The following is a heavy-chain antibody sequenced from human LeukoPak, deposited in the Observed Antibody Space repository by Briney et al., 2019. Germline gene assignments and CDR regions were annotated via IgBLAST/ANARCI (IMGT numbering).Heavy chain of an antibody. CDR1: GFTFSSYS. V-gene: IGHV3-21*01. Sequence: TAGSLRLSCAASGFTFSSYSMNWVRQAPGKGLEWVSSISSSSSYIYYADSVKGRFTISRDNVKNSLYLQMNSLRAEDTAVYYCARGVAVALDYWGQGTLVTVSS. CDR3: ARGVAVALDY. D-gene: IGHD6-19*01. CDR2: ISSSSSYI. J-gene: IGHJ4*02.